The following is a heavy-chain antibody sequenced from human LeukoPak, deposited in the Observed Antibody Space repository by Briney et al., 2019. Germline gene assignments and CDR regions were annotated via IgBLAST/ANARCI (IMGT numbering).Heavy chain of an antibody. V-gene: IGHV4-4*07. J-gene: IGHJ6*04. CDR1: GGSISSYY. D-gene: IGHD2-2*01. CDR3: ATSPHCSSTSCYRV. CDR2: IYTSGST. Sequence: SGTLSLTCTVSGGSISSYYWSWIRQPAGKGLEWIGRIYTSGSTNYNPSLKSRVTMSVDTSKNQFSLKLSSVTAADTAMYYCATSPHCSSTSCYRVWGKGTTVTVSS.